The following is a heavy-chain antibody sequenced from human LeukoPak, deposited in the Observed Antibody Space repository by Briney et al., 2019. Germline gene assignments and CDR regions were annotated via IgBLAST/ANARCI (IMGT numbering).Heavy chain of an antibody. CDR1: EFSVGSNY. D-gene: IGHD6-13*01. Sequence: GRSLRLSCAASEFSVGSNYMNWVRQAPGKGLEWVSSISRNSRYIYYADSMGGRFTISRDNAKNSLYLQMNSLKPEDTAVYYCARVAEAAAFDSWGQGTLVTVSS. V-gene: IGHV3-21*06. CDR3: ARVAEAAAFDS. J-gene: IGHJ4*02. CDR2: ISRNSRYI.